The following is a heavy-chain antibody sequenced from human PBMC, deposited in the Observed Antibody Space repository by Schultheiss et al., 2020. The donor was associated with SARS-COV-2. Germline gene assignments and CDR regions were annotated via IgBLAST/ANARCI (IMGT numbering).Heavy chain of an antibody. CDR1: GFTFSSYG. J-gene: IGHJ4*02. Sequence: GGSLRLSCAASGFTFSSYGMHWVRQAPGKGLEWVAVISYDGSNKYYADSVKGRFTISRDNSKNTLYLQMNSLRAEDTAVYYCARDFVAMAAPGDYWGQGTLVTVSS. CDR3: ARDFVAMAAPGDY. D-gene: IGHD5-18*01. V-gene: IGHV3-30*19. CDR2: ISYDGSNK.